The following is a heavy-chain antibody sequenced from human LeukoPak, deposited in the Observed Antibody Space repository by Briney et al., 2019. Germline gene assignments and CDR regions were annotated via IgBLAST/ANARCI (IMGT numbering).Heavy chain of an antibody. CDR2: SYYSGST. J-gene: IGHJ4*02. Sequence: KPSETLSLTCTVSGDSIGSHYWSWIRQPPGKGLEWIGYSYYSGSTNYNPSLKSRVTISVDTSKNQFSLKLSSVTAADTAVYYCARTDSRWLRAFDSWGQGTLVTVSS. D-gene: IGHD5-24*01. CDR1: GDSIGSHY. V-gene: IGHV4-59*11. CDR3: ARTDSRWLRAFDS.